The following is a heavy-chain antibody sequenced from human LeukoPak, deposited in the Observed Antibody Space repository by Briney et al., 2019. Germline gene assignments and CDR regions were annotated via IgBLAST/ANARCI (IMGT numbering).Heavy chain of an antibody. J-gene: IGHJ4*02. CDR1: GFTFSSSW. CDR3: ARDKGYLAFDY. CDR2: IKENGSQK. V-gene: IGHV3-7*01. Sequence: PGGSLRLSCAASGFTFSSSWMTWVRQAPGGGLEWVANIKENGSQKYYVDSVKGRFTISRDNAENSLYLQMNSLRAEDTAVYYCARDKGYLAFDYWGQGTLVTVSS. D-gene: IGHD2-15*01.